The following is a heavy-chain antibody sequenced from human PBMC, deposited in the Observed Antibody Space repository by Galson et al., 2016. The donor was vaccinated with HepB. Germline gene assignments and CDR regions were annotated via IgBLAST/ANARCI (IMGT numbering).Heavy chain of an antibody. Sequence: SLRLSCAASGVTVSNNYMTWVRQAPGKGPEWVSTIDDGGRSTHYADSVEGRFTISRDNSRNTLYLQMDSLRADDTAVYYCAKDLGILVGASTYWGQGTLVTVSS. CDR2: IDDGGRST. J-gene: IGHJ4*02. D-gene: IGHD1-26*01. CDR3: AKDLGILVGASTY. CDR1: GVTVSNNY. V-gene: IGHV3-23*01.